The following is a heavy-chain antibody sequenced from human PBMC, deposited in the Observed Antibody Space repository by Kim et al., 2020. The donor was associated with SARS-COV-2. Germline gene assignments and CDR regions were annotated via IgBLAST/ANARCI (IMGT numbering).Heavy chain of an antibody. Sequence: SETLSLTCTVSGDSVTRGSYYWSWIRQSPGKGLEWIGYIYNSVSTNYNPSLKSRVTISVDTSKNQFSLKLTSVSAADTAVYFCARDQPQDIWGQGTLVTV. CDR1: GDSVTRGSYY. CDR2: IYNSVST. CDR3: ARDQPQDI. V-gene: IGHV4-61*01. J-gene: IGHJ3*02. D-gene: IGHD2-2*01.